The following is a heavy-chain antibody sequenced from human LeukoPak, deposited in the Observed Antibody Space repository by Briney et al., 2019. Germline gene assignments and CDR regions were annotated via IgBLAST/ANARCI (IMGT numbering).Heavy chain of an antibody. CDR3: ASREFPAGGYIGY. D-gene: IGHD2-15*01. V-gene: IGHV4-30-2*01. J-gene: IGHJ4*02. Sequence: PSQTLSLTCTVSGGSISSGGYYWSWIRQPPGKGLEWIGEINHSGSTNYNPSLKSRVTISADTSKNQFSLKLSSVTAADTAVYCCASREFPAGGYIGYWGQGTLVTVSS. CDR1: GGSISSGGYY. CDR2: INHSGST.